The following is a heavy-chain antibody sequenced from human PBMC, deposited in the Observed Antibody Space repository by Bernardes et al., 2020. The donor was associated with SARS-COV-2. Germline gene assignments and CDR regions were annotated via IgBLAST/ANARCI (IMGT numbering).Heavy chain of an antibody. CDR1: GYTFMSYG. Sequence: ASLKVSCEASGYTFMSYGLSWVRQAPGQGLEWMGWIAGYNGNTKYAQKFQGRLTMTTDTSTSTAYMELRSLRSDDTAVYYCARDLQSYYDSSASSNYWGQGTLVTVSS. D-gene: IGHD3-22*01. CDR2: IAGYNGNT. V-gene: IGHV1-18*04. J-gene: IGHJ4*02. CDR3: ARDLQSYYDSSASSNY.